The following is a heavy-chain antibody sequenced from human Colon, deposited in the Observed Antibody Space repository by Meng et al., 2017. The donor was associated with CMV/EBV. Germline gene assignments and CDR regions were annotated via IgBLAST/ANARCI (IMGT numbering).Heavy chain of an antibody. CDR3: ARDAVWSGYSDDY. CDR1: GGSISSGDYY. Sequence: SGGSISSGDYYWSWIRQPPGKGLEWIGYIYYSGSTYYNPSLKSRVTISVDTSKNQFSLKLSSVTAADTAVYYCARDAVWSGYSDDYWGQGTLVTVSS. CDR2: IYYSGST. V-gene: IGHV4-30-4*08. D-gene: IGHD3-3*01. J-gene: IGHJ4*02.